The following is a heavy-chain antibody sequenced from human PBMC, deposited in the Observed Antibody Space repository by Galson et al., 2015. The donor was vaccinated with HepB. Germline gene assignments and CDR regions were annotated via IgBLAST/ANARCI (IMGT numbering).Heavy chain of an antibody. V-gene: IGHV6-1*01. Sequence: CAISGDSVSSNSAAWNWIRQSPSRGLEWLGRTYYRSKWYNDYAVSVKSRITINPDTSKNQFSLQLNSVTPEDTAVYYCARDGYYYDSSGYNFDYWGQGTLVTVSS. CDR3: ARDGYYYDSSGYNFDY. CDR1: GDSVSSNSAA. J-gene: IGHJ4*02. D-gene: IGHD3-22*01. CDR2: TYYRSKWYN.